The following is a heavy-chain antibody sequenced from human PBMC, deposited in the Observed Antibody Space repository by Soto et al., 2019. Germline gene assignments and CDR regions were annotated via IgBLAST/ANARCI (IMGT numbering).Heavy chain of an antibody. D-gene: IGHD3-10*01. CDR2: IHQSGSA. Sequence: SETLSLTCAVSGESIRSDSWWSWVRQPPGKGLEWLGEIHQSGSANYDPSVKSRVTLSMDKTKNQFSLKSTSVTAADTAVYYCARVEFGKFGAYWGQGTPVTV. V-gene: IGHV4-4*02. CDR1: GESIRSDSW. CDR3: ARVEFGKFGAY. J-gene: IGHJ4*02.